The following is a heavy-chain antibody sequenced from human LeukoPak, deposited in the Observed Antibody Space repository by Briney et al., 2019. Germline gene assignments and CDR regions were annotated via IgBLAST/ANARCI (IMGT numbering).Heavy chain of an antibody. CDR2: ISAYNGNT. Sequence: GASVKVSCKASGYTVTDSGITWVRQAPGQGLEWMGWISAYNGNTNYAQKLQGRVTMTTDTSTSTAYMELRSLRSDDTAVYYCAREYSSGWYAIDYWGQGTLVTVSS. V-gene: IGHV1-18*01. D-gene: IGHD6-19*01. CDR3: AREYSSGWYAIDY. CDR1: GYTVTDSG. J-gene: IGHJ4*02.